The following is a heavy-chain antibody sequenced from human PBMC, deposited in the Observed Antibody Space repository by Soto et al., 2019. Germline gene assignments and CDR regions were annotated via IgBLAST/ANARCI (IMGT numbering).Heavy chain of an antibody. Sequence: QVQLVQSGAEVKKPGASLKVSCKASGYTFTSYGISWVRQAPGEGLEWMGWISAYNGNTNYAQNLQGRVTMTTDTSTSTVYMELRSLRSDDTAVYYCTRSGYYSPPEYWGQGTLVTVSS. D-gene: IGHD3-22*01. CDR3: TRSGYYSPPEY. V-gene: IGHV1-18*01. CDR2: ISAYNGNT. J-gene: IGHJ4*02. CDR1: GYTFTSYG.